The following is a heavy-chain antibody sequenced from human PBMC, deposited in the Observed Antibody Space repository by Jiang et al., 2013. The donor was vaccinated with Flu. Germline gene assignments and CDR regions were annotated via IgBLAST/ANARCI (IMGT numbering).Heavy chain of an antibody. CDR1: GFTFSGSA. CDR3: TLDMGGYSYGYRYFDL. CDR2: LRSKANSYAT. D-gene: IGHD5-18*01. J-gene: IGHJ2*01. Sequence: AASGFTFSGSAMHWVRQASGKGWSGLAVLRSKANSYATAYAASVKGRFTISRDDSKNTAYLQMNSLKTEDTAVYYCTLDMGGYSYGYRYFDLWGRGTLVTVSS. V-gene: IGHV3-73*01.